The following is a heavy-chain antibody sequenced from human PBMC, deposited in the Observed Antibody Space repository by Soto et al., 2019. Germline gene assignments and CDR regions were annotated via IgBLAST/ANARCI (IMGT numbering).Heavy chain of an antibody. V-gene: IGHV3-30-3*01. CDR3: ARQPQLPRGYYYFDY. Sequence: GGSLRLSCAASGFTFSSYAMHWVRQAPGKGLEWVAVISYDGSNKYYADSVKGRFTISRDNSKNTLYLQMNSLRAEDTAVYYCARQPQLPRGYYYFDYWGQGTLVTVSS. D-gene: IGHD2-2*01. CDR2: ISYDGSNK. CDR1: GFTFSSYA. J-gene: IGHJ4*02.